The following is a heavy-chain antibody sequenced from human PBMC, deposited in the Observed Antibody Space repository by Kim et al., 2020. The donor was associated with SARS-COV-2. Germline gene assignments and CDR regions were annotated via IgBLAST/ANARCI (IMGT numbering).Heavy chain of an antibody. J-gene: IGHJ3*01. V-gene: IGHV3-74*01. CDR3: VRSLADDAFDV. Sequence: GGSLRLSCVASGITLTTSWIHWVRQAPGKGLVWVSRIKSDGSVRSYADFVKGRISVSRDNAKNTLHLQMYSLTVEDTAVYYCVRSLADDAFDVWGQGTLV. CDR1: GITLTTSW. CDR2: IKSDGSVR. D-gene: IGHD3-16*02.